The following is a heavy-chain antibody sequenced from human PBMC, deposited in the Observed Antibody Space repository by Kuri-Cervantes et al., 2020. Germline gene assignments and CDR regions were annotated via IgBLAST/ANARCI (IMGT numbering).Heavy chain of an antibody. D-gene: IGHD1-1*01. J-gene: IGHJ4*02. Sequence: ASVKVSCKASGYTFTSYDINWVRQATGQGLEWMGWMNPKSGNTAYAQKFQGRVTMTRDTSTSTVYMELSSLRSEDTAVYYCARAMRLERPHFDYWGQGTLVTVSS. CDR3: ARAMRLERPHFDY. CDR1: GYTFTSYD. CDR2: MNPKSGNT. V-gene: IGHV1-8*01.